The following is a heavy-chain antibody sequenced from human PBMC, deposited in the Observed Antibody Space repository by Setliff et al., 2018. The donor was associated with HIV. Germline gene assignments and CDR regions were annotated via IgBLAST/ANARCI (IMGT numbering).Heavy chain of an antibody. J-gene: IGHJ4*02. Sequence: QPGGSLRLSCAASGFTFDDFAMHWVRLAPGKGLEWVSGISWNSGSTGYADSVRGRFTISRDDAKNSLYLQMNSLRAEDTALYYCAKDHGLVPLGEFDYWGQGTLVTVSS. CDR1: GFTFDDFA. D-gene: IGHD3-16*01. V-gene: IGHV3-9*01. CDR2: ISWNSGST. CDR3: AKDHGLVPLGEFDY.